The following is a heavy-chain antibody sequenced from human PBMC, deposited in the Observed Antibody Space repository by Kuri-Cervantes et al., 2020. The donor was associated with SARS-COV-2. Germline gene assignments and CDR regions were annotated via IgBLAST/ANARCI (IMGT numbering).Heavy chain of an antibody. V-gene: IGHV1-69*13. Sequence: SVKVSCKASGYTFTGYYMHWVRQAPGQGLEWMGGIIPIFGTANYAQKFQGRVTITADESTSTAYMELSSLRSEDTAVYYCARGGDGYMNWFDPWGQGTLVTVSS. CDR1: GYTFTGYY. J-gene: IGHJ5*02. D-gene: IGHD5-24*01. CDR2: IIPIFGTA. CDR3: ARGGDGYMNWFDP.